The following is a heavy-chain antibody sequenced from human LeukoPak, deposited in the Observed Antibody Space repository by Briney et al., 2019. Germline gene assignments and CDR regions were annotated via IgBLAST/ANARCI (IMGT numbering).Heavy chain of an antibody. J-gene: IGHJ4*02. V-gene: IGHV1-3*01. Sequence: ASVKVSCKASGYTFTSYAMHWVRQAPGQRLEWMGWINAGNANTKYSQKFQGRVTITRDTSASTAYMELSSLRSEDTAVYYCARDRGNSDDYWGQGTLVTVSS. D-gene: IGHD4-23*01. CDR3: ARDRGNSDDY. CDR2: INAGNANT. CDR1: GYTFTSYA.